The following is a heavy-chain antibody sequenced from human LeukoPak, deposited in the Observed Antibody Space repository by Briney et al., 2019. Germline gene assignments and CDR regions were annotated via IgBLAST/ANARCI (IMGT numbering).Heavy chain of an antibody. Sequence: SETLSLTCSVSGGSINNYYWSWIRQPAGKGLEWIGRIYTSGSTNYNPSLKSRVTMSVDTSKNQFSLKLSSVTAADTAVYYCARDSTVTFFDYWGQGTLVTVSS. D-gene: IGHD4-17*01. CDR2: IYTSGST. V-gene: IGHV4-4*07. CDR1: GGSINNYY. J-gene: IGHJ4*02. CDR3: ARDSTVTFFDY.